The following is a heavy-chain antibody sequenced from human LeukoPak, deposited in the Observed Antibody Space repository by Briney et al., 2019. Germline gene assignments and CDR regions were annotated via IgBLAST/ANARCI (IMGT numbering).Heavy chain of an antibody. Sequence: GGSLRLSCAASGFTFSSYSMNWVRQAPGKGLEWVAYISSSSSTIYYADSVKGRFTISRDNAKNSLYLQMNSLRADDTAVYYCARESGYDSDAFDIWGQGTMVTVSS. CDR3: ARESGYDSDAFDI. J-gene: IGHJ3*02. CDR1: GFTFSSYS. D-gene: IGHD3-22*01. V-gene: IGHV3-48*01. CDR2: ISSSSSTI.